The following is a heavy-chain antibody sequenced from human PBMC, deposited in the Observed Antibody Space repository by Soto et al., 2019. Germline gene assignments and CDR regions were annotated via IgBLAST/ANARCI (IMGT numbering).Heavy chain of an antibody. CDR2: ISYDGSKK. J-gene: IGHJ4*02. CDR1: GFTFSSYA. Sequence: QVQLVESGGGVVQPGRSLRLSCAASGFTFSSYAMHWVRQAPGKGLEWVAVISYDGSKKYYADSVKGRLTISRDNSRNTLYLQMNSLRAEDTAVYYCAKEVERGFDYWGQGTLVTVSS. V-gene: IGHV3-30-3*01. CDR3: AKEVERGFDY. D-gene: IGHD1-1*01.